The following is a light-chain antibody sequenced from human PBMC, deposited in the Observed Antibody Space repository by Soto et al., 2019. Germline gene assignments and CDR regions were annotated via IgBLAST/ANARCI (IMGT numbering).Light chain of an antibody. J-gene: IGLJ2*01. V-gene: IGLV2-23*01. Sequence: QSALTQPASVSGSPGQSISISCTGTSSDVGRYNLVSWYQQHPGKAPKLLIYEANKRPSGVSNRFSGSKSGNTASLTISGLQAEDEADYYCSSYADFSTSVIFGGGTKLTVL. CDR2: EAN. CDR3: SSYADFSTSVI. CDR1: SSDVGRYNL.